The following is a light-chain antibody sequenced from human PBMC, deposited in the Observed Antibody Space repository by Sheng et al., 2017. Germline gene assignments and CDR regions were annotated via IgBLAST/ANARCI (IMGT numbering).Light chain of an antibody. Sequence: DIQMTQSPSTLSASVGDRVTITCRASQSVSTWLAWYQQKPGKAPKILIYKASSLESGVPSRFSGSGSVTEFTLTISSLQPDDSATYYCQHYSNDWRFGQGTKVEIK. J-gene: IGKJ1*01. CDR1: QSVSTW. V-gene: IGKV1-5*03. CDR3: QHYSNDWR. CDR2: KAS.